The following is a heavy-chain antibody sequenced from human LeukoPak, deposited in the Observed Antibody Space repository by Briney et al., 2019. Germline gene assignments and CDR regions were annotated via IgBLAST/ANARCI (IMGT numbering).Heavy chain of an antibody. D-gene: IGHD6-13*01. CDR3: ATDRSPGIAAAGY. V-gene: IGHV1-69-2*01. J-gene: IGHJ4*02. Sequence: ASVKVSCKVSGYTFTDYYMHWVQQAPGKGLEWMGLIDPKDGETIYAQKFQGRVTITADTSTDTAYMELSSLRSEDTAVYYCATDRSPGIAAAGYWGQGTLVTVSS. CDR2: IDPKDGET. CDR1: GYTFTDYY.